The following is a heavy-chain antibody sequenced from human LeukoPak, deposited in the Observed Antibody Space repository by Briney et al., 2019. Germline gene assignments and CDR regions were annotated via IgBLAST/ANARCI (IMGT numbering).Heavy chain of an antibody. CDR1: GFTFSSYE. J-gene: IGHJ6*03. Sequence: GGSLRLSCAASGFTFSSYEMNWVRQAPGKGLEWVSYISSSGSTIYYADSVKGRFTISRDNAKNSLYLQMNSLRAEDTAVYYCARAPRYPNGNYYYYMDVWGKGTAVTVSS. CDR3: ARAPRYPNGNYYYYMDV. V-gene: IGHV3-48*03. D-gene: IGHD2-15*01. CDR2: ISSSGSTI.